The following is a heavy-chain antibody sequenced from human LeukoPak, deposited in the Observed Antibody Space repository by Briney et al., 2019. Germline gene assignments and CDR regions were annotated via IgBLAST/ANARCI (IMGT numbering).Heavy chain of an antibody. CDR1: GYTLTELS. CDR3: AAAASSSNSLDWFDF. J-gene: IGHJ5*01. Sequence: ASVKVSCKVSGYTLTELSMHWVRQAPGKGLEWMGGLDPEDGEIIYAQKFQGRVTMTEDTSTDTAYMELSSLTSEDTAVYYCAAAASSSNSLDWFDFWGQGTLVTVSS. CDR2: LDPEDGEI. V-gene: IGHV1-24*01. D-gene: IGHD4-11*01.